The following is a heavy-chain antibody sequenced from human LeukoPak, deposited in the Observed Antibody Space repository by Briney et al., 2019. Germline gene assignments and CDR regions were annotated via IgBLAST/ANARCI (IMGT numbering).Heavy chain of an antibody. CDR1: GFIFSNYY. Sequence: GGSLRLSCAASGFIFSNYYMHWVRQPPGKGLVWVSHISSDGSDINYADSVKGRFTISRDNAKNTLYLQMNSLRVEDTALYYCGRGKSPAAVDDWGQGTLVTVSS. J-gene: IGHJ4*02. CDR2: ISSDGSDI. CDR3: GRGKSPAAVDD. V-gene: IGHV3-74*01. D-gene: IGHD2-2*01.